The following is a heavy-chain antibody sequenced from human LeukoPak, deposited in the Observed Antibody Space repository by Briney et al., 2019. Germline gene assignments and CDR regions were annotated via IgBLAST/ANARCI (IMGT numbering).Heavy chain of an antibody. Sequence: SETLSLTCTVSGGSISSYYWSWIRQPPGKGLEWIGYIYYSGSTNYNPSLKSRVTISVDTSKNQFSLKLSSVTAADTAVYYCARGLRAAAGQIFYFDYWGQGTLVTVSS. V-gene: IGHV4-59*01. CDR3: ARGLRAAAGQIFYFDY. CDR2: IYYSGST. CDR1: GGSISSYY. D-gene: IGHD6-13*01. J-gene: IGHJ4*02.